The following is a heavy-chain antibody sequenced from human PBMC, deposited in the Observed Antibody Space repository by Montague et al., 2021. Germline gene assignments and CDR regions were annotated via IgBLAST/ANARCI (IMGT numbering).Heavy chain of an antibody. V-gene: IGHV4-39*01. D-gene: IGHD2-15*01. CDR1: GGAISSSSCY. J-gene: IGHJ6*02. CDR3: ARTSKYRANEGGYYYNAVDF. CDR2: IYYSGST. Sequence: SETLSLTCNVSGGAISSSSCYWGWHRPPPGQGLEWIGSIYYSGSTYYSPSLKIRVTISAHTSQKQLSLKLKSVSAADTAVYYCARTSKYRANEGGYYYNAVDFWGQGTTVTVSS.